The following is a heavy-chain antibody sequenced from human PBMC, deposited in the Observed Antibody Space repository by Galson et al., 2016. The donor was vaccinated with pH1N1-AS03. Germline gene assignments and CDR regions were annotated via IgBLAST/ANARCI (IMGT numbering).Heavy chain of an antibody. J-gene: IGHJ3*02. D-gene: IGHD1-26*01. CDR3: AREGHGGRYGTDAFDI. V-gene: IGHV1-69*13. Sequence: SVKVSCKASGGTFNSYAISWVRRAPGQGLEWMGGIIPIFGTVNFAQRFQGRLTITADESTSTAYMDLSSLRSDDTAVYYCAREGHGGRYGTDAFDIWGQGKMVTVSS. CDR2: IIPIFGTV. CDR1: GGTFNSYA.